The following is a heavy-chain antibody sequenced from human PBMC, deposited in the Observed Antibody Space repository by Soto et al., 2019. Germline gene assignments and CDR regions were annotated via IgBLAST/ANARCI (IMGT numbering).Heavy chain of an antibody. J-gene: IGHJ4*02. D-gene: IGHD3-22*01. CDR1: GGSFRGYY. CDR2: TNHRGST. V-gene: IGHV4-34*01. CDR3: ARSGDYYDSSGYYVFDY. Sequence: SETLSLTCAVYGGSFRGYYWSWIRQPPGKGLHTIRATNHRGSTNYHPSLISRFTISVVTSKNQFSLKLSSVNAADTAVYYCARSGDYYDSSGYYVFDYWGEGTLVTVAS.